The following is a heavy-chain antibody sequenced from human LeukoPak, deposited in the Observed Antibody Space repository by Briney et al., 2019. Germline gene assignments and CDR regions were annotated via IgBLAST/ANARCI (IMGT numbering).Heavy chain of an antibody. CDR3: ARDLAARPRFDAFDI. CDR2: ISAYNGNT. V-gene: IGHV1-18*04. CDR1: GYTFTGYY. J-gene: IGHJ3*02. Sequence: ASVKVSCKASGYTFTGYYMHWVRQAPGQGLEWMGWISAYNGNTNYAQKLQGRVTMTTDTSTSTAYMELRSLRSDDTAVYYCARDLAARPRFDAFDIWGQGTMVTVSS. D-gene: IGHD6-6*01.